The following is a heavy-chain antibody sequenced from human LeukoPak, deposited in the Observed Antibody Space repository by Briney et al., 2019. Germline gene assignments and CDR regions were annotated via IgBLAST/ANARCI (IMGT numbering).Heavy chain of an antibody. V-gene: IGHV3-74*01. J-gene: IGHJ4*02. CDR1: GSTFSRYW. D-gene: IGHD1-26*01. CDR2: IKSDGGDA. CDR3: ATGSGNYYSY. Sequence: GGSLRLSCAASGSTFSRYWMHWVRQAPGKGLGWVSRIKSDGGDAIYADSVKGRFTISRDNAKNTLYLQMDSLRAEDTAVYYCATGSGNYYSYWGQGTLVTVAS.